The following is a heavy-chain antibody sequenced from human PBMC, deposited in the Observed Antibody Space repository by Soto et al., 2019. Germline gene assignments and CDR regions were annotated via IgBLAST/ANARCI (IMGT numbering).Heavy chain of an antibody. J-gene: IGHJ6*02. CDR3: ARDPSYYGMDV. V-gene: IGHV1-3*05. Sequence: QVQLVQSGAEEKKPGASVKVSCKASGYTFTSYAMHWVRQAAGQRLEWMGWINAGNGNTKYSQKFQDRVTITRDTSASTVYMELSSLRSEDTAVYYCARDPSYYGMDVWGQGTTVTVSS. CDR1: GYTFTSYA. CDR2: INAGNGNT.